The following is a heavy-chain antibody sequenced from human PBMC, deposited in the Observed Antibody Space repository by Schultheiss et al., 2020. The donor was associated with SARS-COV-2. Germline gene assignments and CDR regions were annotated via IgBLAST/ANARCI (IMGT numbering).Heavy chain of an antibody. J-gene: IGHJ4*02. CDR3: AKDRLRGYPRAYYLDY. CDR1: GFTFSSYA. CDR2: ISYDGSNK. D-gene: IGHD5-12*01. V-gene: IGHV3-30-3*01. Sequence: GESLKISCAASGFTFSSYAMHWVRQAPGKGLEWVAVISYDGSNKYYADSVKGRFTISRDNSKNTLYLQMNSLRAEDTAVYYCAKDRLRGYPRAYYLDYWGQGILVTVSS.